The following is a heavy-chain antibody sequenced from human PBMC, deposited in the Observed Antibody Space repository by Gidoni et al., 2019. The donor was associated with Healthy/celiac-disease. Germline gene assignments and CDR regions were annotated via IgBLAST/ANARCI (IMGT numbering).Heavy chain of an antibody. CDR1: GFTFDDYA. V-gene: IGHV3-9*01. CDR3: LVGATKGHFDY. CDR2: ISWNSGSI. J-gene: IGHJ4*02. Sequence: EVQLVESGGGLVQPGRSLRLSCAASGFTFDDYAMHWVRQAPGKGLEWVSGISWNSGSIGYADSVKGRFTISRDNAKNSLYLQMNSLRAEDTALYYCLVGATKGHFDYWGQGTLVTVSS. D-gene: IGHD1-26*01.